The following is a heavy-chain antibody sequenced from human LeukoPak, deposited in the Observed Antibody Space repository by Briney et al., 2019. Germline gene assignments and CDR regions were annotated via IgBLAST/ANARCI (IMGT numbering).Heavy chain of an antibody. D-gene: IGHD3-10*01. CDR1: GFSLSNYS. Sequence: GGSLRLSCAASGFSLSNYSMTWVRQAPGQGLEWISYISYSSSTIYYADSVKGRFTISRDNANNSLSLQMNSLRAEDAAVYYCARMYRTRVLRGVPYYMDVWGNGSTVTVSS. V-gene: IGHV3-48*01. J-gene: IGHJ6*03. CDR2: ISYSSSTI. CDR3: ARMYRTRVLRGVPYYMDV.